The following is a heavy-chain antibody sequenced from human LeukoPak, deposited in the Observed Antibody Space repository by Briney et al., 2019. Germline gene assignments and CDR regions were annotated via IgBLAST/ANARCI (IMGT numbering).Heavy chain of an antibody. CDR3: AREEQQQPDY. J-gene: IGHJ4*02. Sequence: GGSLRLSCAASGFTFSDYYMSWIRQAPGKGLEWVSYISISADTMNYADSVKGRFTISRDNAKNSLYLQMNSLRAEDTAVYYCAREEQQQPDYWGQGTLVTVSS. CDR2: ISISADTM. D-gene: IGHD6-13*01. V-gene: IGHV3-11*04. CDR1: GFTFSDYY.